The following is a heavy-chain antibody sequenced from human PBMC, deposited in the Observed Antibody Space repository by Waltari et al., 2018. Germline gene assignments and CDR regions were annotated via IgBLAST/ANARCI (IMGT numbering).Heavy chain of an antibody. CDR1: GFSFSSHG. J-gene: IGHJ5*02. CDR2: RSYDGSEK. CDR3: ARDSAIRFLQWLPQSKWFDP. V-gene: IGHV3-33*05. Sequence: VQLVESGGGVVQPGRSLRLSCAASGFSFSSHGIHSIRQAPGRGLEWLAFRSYDGSEKQYADSVNGRFTISRDNSNNTVSLQMNSLRDDDTSFYYCARDSAIRFLQWLPQSKWFDPWGQGTLVIVSS. D-gene: IGHD3-3*01.